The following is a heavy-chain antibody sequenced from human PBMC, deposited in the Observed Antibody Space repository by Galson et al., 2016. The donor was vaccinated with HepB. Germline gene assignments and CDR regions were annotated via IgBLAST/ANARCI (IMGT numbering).Heavy chain of an antibody. CDR3: AGAPGGWGYDAFDI. Sequence: SLRLSCAASGFTFSNYWMNWVRQTPGKGLEWVANIKQHGSEKNYVDSVRGRFTISRDNAKNSLFLQMNSLRAEDTAVYYCAGAPGGWGYDAFDIWGQGTMVTVSS. CDR1: GFTFSNYW. D-gene: IGHD2-8*02. V-gene: IGHV3-7*01. J-gene: IGHJ3*02. CDR2: IKQHGSEK.